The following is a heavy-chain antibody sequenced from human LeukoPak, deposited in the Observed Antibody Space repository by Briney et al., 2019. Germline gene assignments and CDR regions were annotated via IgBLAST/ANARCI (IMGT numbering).Heavy chain of an antibody. V-gene: IGHV1-2*02. CDR1: GYTFTGYY. CDR2: INPNSGGT. Sequence: SVKVSCKASGYTFTGYYMHWVRQAPGQGLEWMGWINPNSGGTNYAQKFQGRVTMTRDTSISTAYMELSRLRSDDTAVYYCARAHQPYRGLYYWGQGTLVTVSS. CDR3: ARAHQPYRGLYY. D-gene: IGHD2-2*01. J-gene: IGHJ4*02.